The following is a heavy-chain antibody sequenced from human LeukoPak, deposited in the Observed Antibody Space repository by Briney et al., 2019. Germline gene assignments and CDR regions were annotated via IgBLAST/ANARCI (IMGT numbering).Heavy chain of an antibody. J-gene: IGHJ6*02. CDR2: FDPEGGET. CDR1: GYTLTELS. CDR3: ATDPTTVTTFLGMDV. Sequence: ASVKVSCKVSGYTLTELSMHWVRQAPGKGLEWMGGFDPEGGETIYAQKFQGRVTMTEDTSTDTAYMELSSLRSEDTAVYYCATDPTTVTTFLGMDVWGQGTTVTVSS. D-gene: IGHD4-17*01. V-gene: IGHV1-24*01.